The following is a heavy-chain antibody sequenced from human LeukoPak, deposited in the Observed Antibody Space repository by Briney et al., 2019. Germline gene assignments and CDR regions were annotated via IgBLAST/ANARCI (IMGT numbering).Heavy chain of an antibody. V-gene: IGHV4-31*03. CDR2: IYYSGST. CDR1: GGSISSGGYY. D-gene: IGHD6-19*01. J-gene: IGHJ4*02. CDR3: ARALRSGWYYFDY. Sequence: SQTLSLTCTVSGGSISSGGYYWSWVRQHPGKGLEWIGYIYYSGSTYYNPSLKSRVTISVDTSKNQFSLKLSSVTAADTAVYYCARALRSGWYYFDYWGQGTLVTVSS.